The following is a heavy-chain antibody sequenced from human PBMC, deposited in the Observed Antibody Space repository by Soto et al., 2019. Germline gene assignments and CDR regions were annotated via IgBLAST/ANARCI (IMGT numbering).Heavy chain of an antibody. Sequence: GGSLRLSCAASGFTFSSYAMSWVRQAPGKGLEWVSAISGSGGSTYYADSVKGRFTISRDNSKNTLYLQMNSLRAEDTAVYYCAKDAGVSGYCSSTSCSNYYYYGMDVWGQGTTVTVSS. CDR3: AKDAGVSGYCSSTSCSNYYYYGMDV. CDR2: ISGSGGST. J-gene: IGHJ6*02. V-gene: IGHV3-23*01. CDR1: GFTFSSYA. D-gene: IGHD2-2*01.